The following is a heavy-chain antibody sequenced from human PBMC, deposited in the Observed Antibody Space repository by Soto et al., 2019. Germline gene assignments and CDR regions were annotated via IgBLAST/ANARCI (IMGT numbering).Heavy chain of an antibody. Sequence: EVQLVESGGGLVQPGGSLRLSCAASGFTFSSYWIHWVRQGPGKGLVWVSRINTDASRTNYADSGKGRFTISRDNAKNTVYLQVNSLRDEDTALYFCVRGASGRYYMDVWGKGTTVTVSS. CDR3: VRGASGRYYMDV. CDR1: GFTFSSYW. J-gene: IGHJ6*03. V-gene: IGHV3-74*01. CDR2: INTDASRT. D-gene: IGHD3-10*01.